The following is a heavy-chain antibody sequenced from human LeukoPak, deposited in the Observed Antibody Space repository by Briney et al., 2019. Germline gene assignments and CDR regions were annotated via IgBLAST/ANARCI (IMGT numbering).Heavy chain of an antibody. CDR1: GFTFSSYA. Sequence: GGSLRLSCAASGFTFSSYAMTWVRQAPGKGLXXXXXXXGSGVNIFYADSVKGRFTISRDNSQNTVFLQMNSLRAEDTAVYFCAKAGGYYGSGSPDYFDHWGQGTLVTVSS. J-gene: IGHJ4*02. CDR2: XXGSGVNI. CDR3: AKAGGYYGSGSPDYFDH. D-gene: IGHD3-10*01. V-gene: IGHV3-23*01.